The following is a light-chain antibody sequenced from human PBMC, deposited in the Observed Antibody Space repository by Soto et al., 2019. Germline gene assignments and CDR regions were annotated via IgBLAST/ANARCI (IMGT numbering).Light chain of an antibody. Sequence: EIVMTQSPATLSVSPGERATLSCRASQSVSSNLAWYQQKPGQAPRLLIHGASTRATGIPARVGGSGSGTDFTLTISSLQSEDFAVYYCQQYNLWPQTFGQGTNVEIK. CDR2: GAS. J-gene: IGKJ1*01. CDR3: QQYNLWPQT. V-gene: IGKV3-15*01. CDR1: QSVSSN.